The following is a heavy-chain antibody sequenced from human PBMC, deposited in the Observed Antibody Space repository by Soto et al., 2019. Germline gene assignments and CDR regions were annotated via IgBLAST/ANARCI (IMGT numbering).Heavy chain of an antibody. CDR2: ISYDGSNK. Sequence: GGSLRLSCAASGFTFGSYAMHWVRQAPGKGLEWVAVISYDGSNKYYADSVKGRFTISRDNSKNTLYLQMNSLRAEDTAVYYCARALLRNYYYYYGMDVWGQGTTVTVSS. V-gene: IGHV3-30-3*01. J-gene: IGHJ6*02. CDR3: ARALLRNYYYYYGMDV. CDR1: GFTFGSYA. D-gene: IGHD4-17*01.